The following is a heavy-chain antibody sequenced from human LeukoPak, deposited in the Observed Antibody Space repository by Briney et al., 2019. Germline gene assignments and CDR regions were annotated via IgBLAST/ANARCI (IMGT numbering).Heavy chain of an antibody. V-gene: IGHV3-21*01. Sequence: GGSLRLSCSASGFTFSSYSMNWVRQAPGKGLEWVSSISSGSSYIYYADSVKGRFTISRDNAKNSLYLQMNSLGAEDTAVYYCAREPRGYSYGAFDYWGQGTLVTVSS. CDR3: AREPRGYSYGAFDY. CDR1: GFTFSSYS. D-gene: IGHD5-18*01. J-gene: IGHJ4*02. CDR2: ISSGSSYI.